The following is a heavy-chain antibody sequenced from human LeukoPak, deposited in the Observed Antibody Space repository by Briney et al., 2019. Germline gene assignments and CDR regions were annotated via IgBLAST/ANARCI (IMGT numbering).Heavy chain of an antibody. CDR2: IWYHGSNK. V-gene: IGHV3-33*08. Sequence: GSSVSLSCAACVFTFRSHYMLWVRGPPATGLEGGVDIWYHGSNKHYAESVKHRFTIHRDNHKHTLYLPVTGLSAQHRAVCYCARGGSRDYYYALTIWGKETRLTVPS. D-gene: IGHD2-2*01. J-gene: IGHJ6*04. CDR3: ARGGSRDYYYALTI. CDR1: VFTFRSHY.